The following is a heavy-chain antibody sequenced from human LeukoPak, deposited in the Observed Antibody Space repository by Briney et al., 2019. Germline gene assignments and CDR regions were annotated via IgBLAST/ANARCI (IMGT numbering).Heavy chain of an antibody. J-gene: IGHJ4*02. D-gene: IGHD3-22*01. CDR2: IYTSGST. CDR1: GGSISSSSYY. Sequence: PSETLSLTCTVSGGSISSSSYYWSWIRQPAGKGLEWIGRIYTSGSTNYNPSLKSRVTMSVDTSKNQFSLKLSSVTAADTAVYYCARDGYYYDSSGYLYLDYWGQGTLVTVSS. CDR3: ARDGYYYDSSGYLYLDY. V-gene: IGHV4-61*02.